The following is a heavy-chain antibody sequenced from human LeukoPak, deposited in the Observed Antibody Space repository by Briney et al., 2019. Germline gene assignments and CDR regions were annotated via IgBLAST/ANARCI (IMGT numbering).Heavy chain of an antibody. D-gene: IGHD6-13*01. J-gene: IGHJ4*02. Sequence: GGSLRLSCAASGFTFSNAWMSWVRQAPEKGLEWVGRIKSKTDGGTTDYAAPVKGRFTISRDDSKNTLYLQMNSLKTEDTAVYYCTTRMQQLVLHDYWGQGTLVTVSS. CDR2: IKSKTDGGTT. V-gene: IGHV3-15*01. CDR3: TTRMQQLVLHDY. CDR1: GFTFSNAW.